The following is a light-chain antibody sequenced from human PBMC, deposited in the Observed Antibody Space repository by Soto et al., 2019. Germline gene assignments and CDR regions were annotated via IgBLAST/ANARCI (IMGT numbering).Light chain of an antibody. CDR2: EVT. Sequence: QSVLTQPASVSGSPGQSITISCTGTSSDVGSYNLVSWYQQHPGKAPKLIISEVTVRPSGVSHRFSGSKSGNSASLTISGLQAEDEADYYCSSYTTTNTPYVFGSGTKLTVL. CDR1: SSDVGSYNL. CDR3: SSYTTTNTPYV. V-gene: IGLV2-14*02. J-gene: IGLJ1*01.